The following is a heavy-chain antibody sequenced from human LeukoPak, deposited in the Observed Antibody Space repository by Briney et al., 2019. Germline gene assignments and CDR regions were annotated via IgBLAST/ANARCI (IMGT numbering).Heavy chain of an antibody. D-gene: IGHD3-9*01. J-gene: IGHJ4*02. CDR2: INPNSGGT. CDR3: SGNSDTAKVLFDH. Sequence: GASVKVSCKASGYTFTGYYMHWVRQAPGQGLEWMGWINPNSGGTNYAQKFQGRVTMTRDTSISTAYMELSRLRSDGPAVYYCSGNSDTAKVLFDHWGQGTLVTVSS. V-gene: IGHV1-2*02. CDR1: GYTFTGYY.